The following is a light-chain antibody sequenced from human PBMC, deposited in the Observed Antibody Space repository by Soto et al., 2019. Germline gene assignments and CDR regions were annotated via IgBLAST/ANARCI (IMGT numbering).Light chain of an antibody. CDR1: QRVDSS. V-gene: IGKV3-15*01. Sequence: IELTKAQPILSLTSAERAPLSCRASQRVDSSLAWYQQTPGQAPRLLIHGASTRAPGVPDRFSGSGSGTELTLIISSLQSEDFAVYYCQQYNNWPQTFGQGTKVDIK. CDR3: QQYNNWPQT. CDR2: GAS. J-gene: IGKJ1*01.